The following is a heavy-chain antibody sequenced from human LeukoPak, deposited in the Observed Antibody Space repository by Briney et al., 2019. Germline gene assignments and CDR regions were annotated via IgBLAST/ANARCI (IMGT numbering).Heavy chain of an antibody. CDR2: IWFDGSYK. CDR1: GFPFSSYG. Sequence: GGFLRLSCAASGFPFSSYGMHWVRQAPGKGLEWVAIIWFDGSYKYHADSGKGRFTISRDNSKNTLYLQMNGLRAEDTALYYCARGLAYGYGYGIDYWGQGTLVTVSS. J-gene: IGHJ4*02. CDR3: ARGLAYGYGYGIDY. V-gene: IGHV3-33*01. D-gene: IGHD5-18*01.